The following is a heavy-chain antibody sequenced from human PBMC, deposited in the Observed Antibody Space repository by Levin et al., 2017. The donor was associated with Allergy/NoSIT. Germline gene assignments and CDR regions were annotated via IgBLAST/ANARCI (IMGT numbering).Heavy chain of an antibody. J-gene: IGHJ4*02. V-gene: IGHV3-23*01. CDR2: ISERGGST. CDR1: GFTFSTYG. CDR3: AKDTPALSAGPYFDY. D-gene: IGHD2-2*01. Sequence: GGSLRLSCTASGFTFSTYGMSWVRQAPGKGLEWVSGISERGGSTYYADSVKGRFTISRDNSKNTLYLQMNSLRAEDTAIYYCAKDTPALSAGPYFDYWGQGTLVTVPS.